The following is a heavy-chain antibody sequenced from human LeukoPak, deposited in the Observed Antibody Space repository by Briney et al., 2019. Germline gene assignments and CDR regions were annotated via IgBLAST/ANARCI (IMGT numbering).Heavy chain of an antibody. J-gene: IGHJ3*02. Sequence: SETLSLTCTVSGGSISGSSYYWGWIRQPPGKGLEWIGSIYYSGSTYYNPSLKSRVTISVDTSKNQFSLKLSSVTAADTAVYYCARGDYGDYVGDAFDIWGQGTMVTVSS. CDR1: GGSISGSSYY. V-gene: IGHV4-39*07. CDR2: IYYSGST. CDR3: ARGDYGDYVGDAFDI. D-gene: IGHD4-17*01.